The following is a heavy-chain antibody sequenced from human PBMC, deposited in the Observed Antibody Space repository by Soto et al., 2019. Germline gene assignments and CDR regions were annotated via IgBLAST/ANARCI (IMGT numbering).Heavy chain of an antibody. Sequence: ASVQVSCKASGYTFTSYYIHWVRQAPGQGLEWMGIINPSGGSTSYAQKFQGRVTMTSDTSASTVFIEVSSLRSEDTAVYYCARRYSSGDDAFEIWGQGTMVTVSS. CDR1: GYTFTSYY. D-gene: IGHD6-19*01. CDR3: ARRYSSGDDAFEI. V-gene: IGHV1-46*01. CDR2: INPSGGST. J-gene: IGHJ3*02.